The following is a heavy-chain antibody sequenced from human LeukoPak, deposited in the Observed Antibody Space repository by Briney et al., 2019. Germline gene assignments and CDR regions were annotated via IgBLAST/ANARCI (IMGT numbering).Heavy chain of an antibody. J-gene: IGHJ4*02. V-gene: IGHV3-33*01. Sequence: GMSLRLSFEVSGFTFSSYGMHWVRQAPGKGLEWVAVIWYDGSKEYYADSVKGRFTISRDTSKNTLYLQMNSLRAEDTAVYYCVRFRDMHFDYQGQGTLVTVSS. CDR2: IWYDGSKE. CDR3: VRFRDMHFDY. CDR1: GFTFSSYG. D-gene: IGHD3-9*01.